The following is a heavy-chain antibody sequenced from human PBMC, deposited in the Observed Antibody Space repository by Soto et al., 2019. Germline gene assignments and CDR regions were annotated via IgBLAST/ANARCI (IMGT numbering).Heavy chain of an antibody. CDR1: GFTFDDYA. J-gene: IGHJ3*02. D-gene: IGHD3-9*01. CDR3: AKADYDILTGYYMGGKRVAFDI. CDR2: ISWNSGSI. V-gene: IGHV3-9*01. Sequence: EVQLVESGGGLVQPGRSLRLSCAASGFTFDDYAMHWVRQAPGKGLEWVSGISWNSGSIGYADSVKGRFTISRDNAKNSLYLKMNSRRAEDTALYYCAKADYDILTGYYMGGKRVAFDIWGQGTMVTVSS.